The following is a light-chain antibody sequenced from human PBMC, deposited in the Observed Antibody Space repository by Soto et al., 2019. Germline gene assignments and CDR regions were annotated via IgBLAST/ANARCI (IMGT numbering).Light chain of an antibody. CDR3: QSYDSSLSGSVV. CDR1: SSNIGAGYD. J-gene: IGLJ2*01. V-gene: IGLV1-40*01. CDR2: GNI. Sequence: QSVLTQPPSVSGAPGQRVTISCTGSSSNIGAGYDIHWYQQLPGTAPKLLIYGNINRPSGVPDRFSGSKSGTSASLAITGLQAEDEADYYCQSYDSSLSGSVVFGGGTKLIVL.